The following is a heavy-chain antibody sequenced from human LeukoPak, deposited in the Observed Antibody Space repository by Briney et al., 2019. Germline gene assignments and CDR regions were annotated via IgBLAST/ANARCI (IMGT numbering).Heavy chain of an antibody. CDR1: GYRFTTYG. J-gene: IGHJ4*02. D-gene: IGHD2-2*01. V-gene: IGHV1-18*01. Sequence: ASVKVSCKASGYRFTTYGISWVRQAPGQGLEWMGWINAYSGDTDYTQNLQGRLTMPTDTSTATAYMELRSLRSDDTAVYYCVFGECSSTSCYPRRDYWGQGTLVTVSS. CDR2: INAYSGDT. CDR3: VFGECSSTSCYPRRDY.